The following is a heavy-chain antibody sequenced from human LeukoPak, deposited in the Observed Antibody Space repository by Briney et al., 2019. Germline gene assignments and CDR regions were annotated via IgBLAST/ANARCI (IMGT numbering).Heavy chain of an antibody. CDR1: VGSIISSSYY. V-gene: IGHV4-39*01. J-gene: IGHJ5*02. Sequence: SETLSLTCTVPVGSIISSSYYSGSIRQPPGKWLGWIGCIYYSGSTYYNPSLKSRGTISVDTSKNQFSLKLSSVTAADTAVYYCARQRWGSSDNWFDPWGKGTLVTVSS. D-gene: IGHD6-25*01. CDR3: ARQRWGSSDNWFDP. CDR2: IYYSGST.